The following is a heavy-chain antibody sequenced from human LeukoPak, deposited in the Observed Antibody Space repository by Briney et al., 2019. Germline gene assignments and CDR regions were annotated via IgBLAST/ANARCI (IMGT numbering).Heavy chain of an antibody. V-gene: IGHV4-59*08. CDR2: IYYTGIT. CDR3: ARRRSGTYYLDY. D-gene: IGHD1-26*01. J-gene: IGHJ4*02. CDR1: GGSISSYY. Sequence: PSETLSLTCTVSGGSISSYYWSWIRQPPGKGLEWIGHIYYTGITNYNPSLESRVTISVDTSKTQFSLKLSSVTAADTAFYYCARRRSGTYYLDYWGQGTLVTVSS.